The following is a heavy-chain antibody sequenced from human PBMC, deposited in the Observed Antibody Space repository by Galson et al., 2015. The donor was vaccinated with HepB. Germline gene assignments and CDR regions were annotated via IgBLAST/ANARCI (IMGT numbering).Heavy chain of an antibody. Sequence: SLRLSCAASGFTLTNAWMNWVRQAPGKGLEWVGHIKSKTDGGTTDYAAPVKGRFTISRDDSKNTLYLQMNSLRPEDSAVYYCATDRPLYNDILSGFSPLEQWGQGARVTVSS. CDR1: GFTLTNAW. J-gene: IGHJ4*02. V-gene: IGHV3-15*07. CDR2: IKSKTDGGTT. CDR3: ATDRPLYNDILSGFSPLEQ. D-gene: IGHD3-9*01.